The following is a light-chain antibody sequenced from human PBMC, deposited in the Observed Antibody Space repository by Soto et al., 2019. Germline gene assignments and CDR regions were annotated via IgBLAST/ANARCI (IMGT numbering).Light chain of an antibody. CDR1: SSDVGGYNY. V-gene: IGLV2-14*01. Sequence: QSALTQPASVSGSPGQSITISCTGTSSDVGGYNYVSWYQQHPGKAPKLMIYDVSNRPSGVSNRFSGSKSGNTASLTISWLQAEDEADYYCSSYTSSSTYVVFGGGTKVTVL. J-gene: IGLJ2*01. CDR2: DVS. CDR3: SSYTSSSTYVV.